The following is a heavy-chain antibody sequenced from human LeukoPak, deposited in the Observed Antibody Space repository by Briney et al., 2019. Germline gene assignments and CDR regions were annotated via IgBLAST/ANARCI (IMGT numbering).Heavy chain of an antibody. CDR1: GDSISSSSYY. J-gene: IGHJ3*02. Sequence: PSETLSLTCTVSGDSISSSSYYWGWIRQPPGKGLEWIGSIYYSGGTYFNPSLKSRVTISVDTSKNQFSLKLSSVTAADTAVYYCARPRLGATPFDAFDIWGQGTMVTVSS. V-gene: IGHV4-39*07. D-gene: IGHD1-26*01. CDR3: ARPRLGATPFDAFDI. CDR2: IYYSGGT.